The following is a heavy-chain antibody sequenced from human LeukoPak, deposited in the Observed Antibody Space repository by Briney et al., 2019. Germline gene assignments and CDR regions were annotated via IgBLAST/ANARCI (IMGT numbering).Heavy chain of an antibody. V-gene: IGHV4-4*07. CDR1: GGSISSYY. J-gene: IGHJ2*01. CDR3: ARDVSYDSSGYYWYFDL. Sequence: KPSETLSLTCTVSGGSISSYYWSWIRQPAGKGLEWIGRIYTSGSTNYNPSLKSRDTMSVDTSKNQFSLKLSSVTAADTAVYYCARDVSYDSSGYYWYFDLWGRGTLVTVSS. D-gene: IGHD3-22*01. CDR2: IYTSGST.